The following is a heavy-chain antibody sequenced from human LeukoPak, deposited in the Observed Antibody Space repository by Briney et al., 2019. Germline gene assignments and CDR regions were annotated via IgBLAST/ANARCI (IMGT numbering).Heavy chain of an antibody. CDR3: ARTRVVATTVIGYYYGMDV. CDR1: GGTFSSNA. V-gene: IGHV1-69*13. Sequence: SVKVSCKASGGTFSSNAISWVRQAPGQGLEWMGGIIPIFGTANYAQKFQGRVTITADESTSTAYMELSSLRSEDTAVYYCARTRVVATTVIGYYYGMDVWGQGTTVTVSS. D-gene: IGHD2-15*01. CDR2: IIPIFGTA. J-gene: IGHJ6*02.